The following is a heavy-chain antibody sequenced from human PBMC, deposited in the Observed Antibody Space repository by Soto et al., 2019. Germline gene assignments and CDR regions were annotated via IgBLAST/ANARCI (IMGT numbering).Heavy chain of an antibody. J-gene: IGHJ4*02. D-gene: IGHD3-3*01. CDR2: IYWDDDK. Sequence: QITLKESGPTLVKPTQTLTLTCTFSGFSLSTSGVGVGWIRQPPGKALEWLALIYWDDDKRYSPSLKSRLTIPNDTSHHQVVLTMTDMDPVDTPTDHCARAPTRRFFEWFYYFDYWGQGTLVTVSP. V-gene: IGHV2-5*02. CDR3: ARAPTRRFFEWFYYFDY. CDR1: GFSLSTSGVG.